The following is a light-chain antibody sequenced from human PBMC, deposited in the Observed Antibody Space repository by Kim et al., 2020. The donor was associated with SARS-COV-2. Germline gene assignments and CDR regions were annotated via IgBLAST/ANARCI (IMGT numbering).Light chain of an antibody. V-gene: IGLV2-11*01. Sequence: QSALTQPRSVSGSPGQSVTISCTGTSSDVGRFNYVSWYQQHPGKAPKLMIYDVTGRPSGVPDRFSGSKSGNTASLTISGLQAEDEADYYCCSYAGTYTWVFGGGTQLTVL. CDR1: SSDVGRFNY. CDR2: DVT. CDR3: CSYAGTYTWV. J-gene: IGLJ3*02.